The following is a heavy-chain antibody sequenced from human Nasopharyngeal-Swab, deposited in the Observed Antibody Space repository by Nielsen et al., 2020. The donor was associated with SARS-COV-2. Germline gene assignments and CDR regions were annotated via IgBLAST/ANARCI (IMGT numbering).Heavy chain of an antibody. V-gene: IGHV3-48*02. J-gene: IGHJ6*02. D-gene: IGHD1-26*01. Sequence: LSLTCAASGFTFSSYSMNWVRQAPGKGLEWISYISSSSSTIYYADSVKGRFPISRDNAKNSLYLQMNSLRDEDTAVYYCARDRSRWELLFYYGMDVWGQGTTVTVSS. CDR3: ARDRSRWELLFYYGMDV. CDR1: GFTFSSYS. CDR2: ISSSSSTI.